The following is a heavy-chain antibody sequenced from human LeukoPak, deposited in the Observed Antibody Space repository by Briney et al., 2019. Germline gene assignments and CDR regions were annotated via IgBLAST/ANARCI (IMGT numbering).Heavy chain of an antibody. D-gene: IGHD2-8*01. CDR2: ISYDGSNK. CDR1: GFTFSSYG. CDR3: AKDQGMLSRRYYYGMDV. J-gene: IGHJ6*02. Sequence: PPGRSLRLSCAASGFTFSSYGMHWVRQAPGKGLEWVAVISYDGSNKYYADSVKGRFTISRDNSKNTLYLQMNSLRAEDTAAYYCAKDQGMLSRRYYYGMDVWGQGTTVTVSS. V-gene: IGHV3-30*18.